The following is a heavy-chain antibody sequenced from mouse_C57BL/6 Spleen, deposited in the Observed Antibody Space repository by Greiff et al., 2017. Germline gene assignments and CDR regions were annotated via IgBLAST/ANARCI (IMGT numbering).Heavy chain of an antibody. Sequence: QVQLQQPGAELVKPGASVKLSCKASGYTFTSYWMHWVKQRPGRGLEWIGRIDPNSGGTKYTEKFKSKATLTVDKPSSTAYMQLSSLTSEDSAVYDWARAPDGYYRAWFAYWGQGTRVTVSA. CDR1: GYTFTSYW. J-gene: IGHJ3*01. CDR3: ARAPDGYYRAWFAY. V-gene: IGHV1-72*01. CDR2: IDPNSGGT. D-gene: IGHD2-3*01.